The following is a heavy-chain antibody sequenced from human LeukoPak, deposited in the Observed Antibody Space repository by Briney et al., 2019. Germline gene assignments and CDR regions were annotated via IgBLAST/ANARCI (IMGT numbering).Heavy chain of an antibody. J-gene: IGHJ5*02. CDR1: GGSISSYY. D-gene: IGHD3-10*01. CDR2: IYTTGST. V-gene: IGHV4-4*07. Sequence: SETLSLTCTVSGGSISSYYWSWIRQPAGKGLEWIGRIYTTGSTNYNPSLKSRVTMSVDTSKNQFSLTLSSVTAADTAVYYCARRRGSGSYYRVAANWFDPWGQGTLVTVSS. CDR3: ARRRGSGSYYRVAANWFDP.